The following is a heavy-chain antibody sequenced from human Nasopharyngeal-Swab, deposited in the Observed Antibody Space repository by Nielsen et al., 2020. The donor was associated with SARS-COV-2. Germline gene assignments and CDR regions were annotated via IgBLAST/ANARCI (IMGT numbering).Heavy chain of an antibody. V-gene: IGHV3-21*01. CDR2: ISSSSSYI. Sequence: GESLKISCAASGFTFSTFGMHWVRQAPGKGLEWVSSISSSSSYIYYADSVKGRFTISRDNAKNSLYLQMNSLRAEDTAVYYCARGLAAAGTDDYWGQGTLVTVSS. D-gene: IGHD6-13*01. CDR3: ARGLAAAGTDDY. CDR1: GFTFSTFG. J-gene: IGHJ4*02.